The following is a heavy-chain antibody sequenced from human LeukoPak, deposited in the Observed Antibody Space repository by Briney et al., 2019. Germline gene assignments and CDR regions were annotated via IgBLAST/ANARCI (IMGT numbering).Heavy chain of an antibody. CDR3: ASSSSWDSAWFDP. J-gene: IGHJ5*02. D-gene: IGHD6-13*01. Sequence: ASVKVSCKAAGYTFSSYGISWVRQAPGQGLEWMGWISANSGGTNYAQKFQGWVTMTRDTSISTAYMELSRLRSDDTAVYYCASSSSWDSAWFDPWGQGTLVTVSS. CDR2: ISANSGGT. V-gene: IGHV1-2*04. CDR1: GYTFSSYG.